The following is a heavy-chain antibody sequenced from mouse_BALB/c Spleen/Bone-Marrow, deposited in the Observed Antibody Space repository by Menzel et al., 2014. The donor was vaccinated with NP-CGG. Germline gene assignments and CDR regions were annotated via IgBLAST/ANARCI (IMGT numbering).Heavy chain of an antibody. D-gene: IGHD2-2*01. CDR3: SRAYGYDAWFAY. CDR1: GFTFSDYY. CDR2: ISDGGSYT. Sequence: EVKVEESGGGLVKPGGSLKLSCAVSGFTFSDYYMYWVRQTPETRLEWVATISDGGSYTYYSDSVKGRFTISRDNAKNNLYLQMNSLRSEDTSMYFCSRAYGYDAWFAYWGQGTLVTVSA. V-gene: IGHV5-4*02. J-gene: IGHJ3*01.